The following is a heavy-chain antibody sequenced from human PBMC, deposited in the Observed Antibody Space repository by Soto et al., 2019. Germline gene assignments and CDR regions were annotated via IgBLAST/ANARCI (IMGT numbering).Heavy chain of an antibody. Sequence: GAAVKVSCKACGGTFSKFVISWVRQAPGQGLEWMGGNIPIFGTANYAQKFQGRVTIIADESTGTTYMELTSLRSEDTAVYYCARAPILVGETTYENYFDYWGQSTLVTVSS. V-gene: IGHV1-69*13. J-gene: IGHJ4*02. CDR2: NIPIFGTA. D-gene: IGHD2-21*01. CDR3: ARAPILVGETTYENYFDY. CDR1: GGTFSKFV.